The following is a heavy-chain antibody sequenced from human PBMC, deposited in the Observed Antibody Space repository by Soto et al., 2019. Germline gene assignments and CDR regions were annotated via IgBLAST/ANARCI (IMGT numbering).Heavy chain of an antibody. CDR2: ISSNGGST. Sequence: GGSLRLSCSASGFTFSSYAMHWVRQAPGKGLEYVSAISSNGGSTYYADSVKGRFTISRDNSKNTLYLQMSSLRAEDTAVYYCVKGNIVVVVAATTGYYFDYWGQGTLVTVSS. D-gene: IGHD2-15*01. J-gene: IGHJ4*02. CDR3: VKGNIVVVVAATTGYYFDY. V-gene: IGHV3-64D*08. CDR1: GFTFSSYA.